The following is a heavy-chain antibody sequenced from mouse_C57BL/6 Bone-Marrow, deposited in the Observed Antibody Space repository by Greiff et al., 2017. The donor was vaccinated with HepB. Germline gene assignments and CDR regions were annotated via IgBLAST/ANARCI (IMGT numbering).Heavy chain of an antibody. Sequence: VQLQESGAELARPGASVKLSCKASGYTFTSYGISWVKQRTGQGLEWIGEMYPRSGNTYYNEKFKGKATLTADKSSSTAYMELRSLTSEDSAVYFCARTYYYYSSGRFAYWGQGTLVTVSA. D-gene: IGHD1-1*01. CDR2: MYPRSGNT. V-gene: IGHV1-81*01. CDR3: ARTYYYYSSGRFAY. J-gene: IGHJ3*01. CDR1: GYTFTSYG.